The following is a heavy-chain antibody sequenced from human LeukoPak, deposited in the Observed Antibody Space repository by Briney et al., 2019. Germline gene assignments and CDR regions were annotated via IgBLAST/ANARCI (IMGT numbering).Heavy chain of an antibody. D-gene: IGHD2-21*01. CDR3: ARLCGGDCYSGLDY. V-gene: IGHV1-2*02. Sequence: GASVKVSRKASGYTFTGYYMHWVRQAPGQGLEWMGWINPHSGGTDYAQKFQGRVTMTRDTSINTAYMELTRLRSDDTAVYHCARLCGGDCYSGLDYWGLGTLVTVSS. CDR1: GYTFTGYY. J-gene: IGHJ4*02. CDR2: INPHSGGT.